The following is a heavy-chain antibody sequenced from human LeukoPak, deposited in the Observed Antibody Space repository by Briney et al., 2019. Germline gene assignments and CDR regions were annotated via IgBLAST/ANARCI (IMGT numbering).Heavy chain of an antibody. D-gene: IGHD3-10*01. CDR1: GYTFTGYY. V-gene: IGHV1-2*04. Sequence: ASVKVSCKASGYTFTGYYMHWVRQAPGQGLEWMGWINPNSGGTNYAQKFQGWVTMTRNTSISTAYMELSSLRSEDTAVYYCARALKYGSGSSMPYWGQGTLVTVSS. J-gene: IGHJ4*02. CDR3: ARALKYGSGSSMPY. CDR2: INPNSGGT.